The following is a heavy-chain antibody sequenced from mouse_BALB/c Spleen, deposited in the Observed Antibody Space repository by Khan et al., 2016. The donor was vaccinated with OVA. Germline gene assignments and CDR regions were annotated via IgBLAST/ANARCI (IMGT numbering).Heavy chain of an antibody. Sequence: VRLQQSGPELVKPGASVKISCKTSGYIFTDYTMDWVKQSHGKSLEWIGDINPNNGDTFYNQNFKGKATLTVDKSSSTAFMELRSLTSEDTAVYYCARTGYGSLGYWGQGTTLIVSS. CDR3: ARTGYGSLGY. D-gene: IGHD1-1*01. CDR1: GYIFTDYT. J-gene: IGHJ2*01. V-gene: IGHV1-18*01. CDR2: INPNNGDT.